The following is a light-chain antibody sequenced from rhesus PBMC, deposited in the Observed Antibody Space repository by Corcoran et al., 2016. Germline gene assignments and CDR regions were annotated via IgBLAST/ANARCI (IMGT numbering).Light chain of an antibody. CDR1: TLKTYY. Sequence: SSGLPQEPALSVALGYTVRMTCQGDTLKTYYASWYQQKPGQVPVLVIYGNTNRPSGSPGRFSGAWSGNTGSLTITGAQVEDEADYYCGSWDNSGNHYIFGAGTRLTVL. J-gene: IGLJ1*01. V-gene: IGLV3S11*01. CDR2: GNT. CDR3: GSWDNSGNHYI.